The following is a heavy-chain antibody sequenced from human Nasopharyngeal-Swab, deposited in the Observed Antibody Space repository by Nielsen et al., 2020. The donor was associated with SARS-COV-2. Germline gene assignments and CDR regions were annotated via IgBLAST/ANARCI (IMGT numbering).Heavy chain of an antibody. J-gene: IGHJ4*02. CDR3: ARISNSGYDPFDH. V-gene: IGHV4-59*01. Sequence: SETLSLTCTVSSGSISGYSWSWIRQPPGKGLEWIGYISYSGSTNYNPSLKSRVTLSIDTSKNQFSLKLSSMTAADTAVYYCARISNSGYDPFDHWGQGTLVTVSS. CDR2: ISYSGST. CDR1: SGSISGYS. D-gene: IGHD5-12*01.